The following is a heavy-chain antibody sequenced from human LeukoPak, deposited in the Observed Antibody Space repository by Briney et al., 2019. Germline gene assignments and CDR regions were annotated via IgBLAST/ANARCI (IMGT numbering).Heavy chain of an antibody. CDR1: GFTFSSYG. D-gene: IGHD3-22*01. V-gene: IGHV3-30*18. J-gene: IGHJ3*02. Sequence: GGSLRLSCAASGFTFSSYGMHWVRQAPGKGLEWVAAVSYDGSNKYYADSLKGRFTISRDNSKNTLYLQMSSLRAEDTAVYYCAKFPIDDAFDIWGQGTMVTVSS. CDR2: VSYDGSNK. CDR3: AKFPIDDAFDI.